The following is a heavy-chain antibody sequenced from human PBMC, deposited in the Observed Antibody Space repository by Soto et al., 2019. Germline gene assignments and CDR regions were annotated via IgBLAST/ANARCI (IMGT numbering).Heavy chain of an antibody. CDR1: GGSISSYY. J-gene: IGHJ4*02. CDR3: ARHYCSGGSCRSYFDY. V-gene: IGHV4-59*08. D-gene: IGHD2-15*01. Sequence: PSETLSLTCTVSGGSISSYYWSWIRQPPGKGLEWIGYIYYSGSTNYNPSLKSRVTISVDTSKNQFSLKLSSVTAADTAAYYCARHYCSGGSCRSYFDYWGQGTLVTVS. CDR2: IYYSGST.